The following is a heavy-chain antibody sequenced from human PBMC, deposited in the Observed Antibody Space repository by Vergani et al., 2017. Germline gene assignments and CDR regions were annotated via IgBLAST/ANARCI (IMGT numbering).Heavy chain of an antibody. D-gene: IGHD4-11*01. CDR2: INPNSGGT. CDR1: GYTFTGYY. Sequence: QVQLVQSGAEVKKPGASVKVSCKASGYTFTGYYMHWVRQAPGQGLEWMGWINPNSGGTNYAQKFQGWVTMTRDTSISTAYMELSRLRSDDTAVYYCARGRGTTVTFYYYYGMDVWGQGTTVTVSS. V-gene: IGHV1-2*04. J-gene: IGHJ6*02. CDR3: ARGRGTTVTFYYYYGMDV.